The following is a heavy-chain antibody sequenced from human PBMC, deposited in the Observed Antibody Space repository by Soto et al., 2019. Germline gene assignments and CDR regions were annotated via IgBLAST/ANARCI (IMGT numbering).Heavy chain of an antibody. Sequence: SETLSLTCTVSGGSISSGDYYWSWIRQPPGKGLEWIGYIYYSGSTYYNPSLKSRVTISVDTSKNQFSLKLSSVTAADTAVYYCAREVPDVSGWYWFDPWGQGTLVTVSS. J-gene: IGHJ5*02. D-gene: IGHD6-13*01. CDR1: GGSISSGDYY. V-gene: IGHV4-30-4*01. CDR3: AREVPDVSGWYWFDP. CDR2: IYYSGST.